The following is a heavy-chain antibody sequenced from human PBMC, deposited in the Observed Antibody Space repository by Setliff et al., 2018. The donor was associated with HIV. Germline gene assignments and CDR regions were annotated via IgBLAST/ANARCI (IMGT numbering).Heavy chain of an antibody. CDR1: GYTFTSYA. Sequence: GASVKVSCKASGYTFTSYAMNWVRQAPGQGLEWMGWINPTTGNPTYARGFTGRFVFSWDTSVSTAYLQISSLQAEDTAVYCCARSRLFFGVVTFDYWGQGTLVTVSS. CDR3: ARSRLFFGVVTFDY. V-gene: IGHV7-4-1*02. CDR2: INPTTGNP. D-gene: IGHD3-3*01. J-gene: IGHJ4*02.